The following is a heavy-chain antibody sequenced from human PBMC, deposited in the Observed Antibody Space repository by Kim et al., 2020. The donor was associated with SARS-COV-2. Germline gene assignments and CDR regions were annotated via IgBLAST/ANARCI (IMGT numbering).Heavy chain of an antibody. J-gene: IGHJ4*02. CDR1: GGSISSGDYY. V-gene: IGHV4-30-4*01. CDR2: IYYSGST. D-gene: IGHD3-22*01. Sequence: SETLSLTCTVSGGSISSGDYYWSWIRQPPGKGLEWIGYIYYSGSTYYNPSLKSRVTISVDTSKNQFSLKLSSVTAADTAVYYCARDPGYYYDSSGARWGQGTLGTVSS. CDR3: ARDPGYYYDSSGAR.